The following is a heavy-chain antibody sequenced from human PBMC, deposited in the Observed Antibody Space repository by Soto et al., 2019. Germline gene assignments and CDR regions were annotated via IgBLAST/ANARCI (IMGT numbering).Heavy chain of an antibody. CDR3: AREDSAGTSDAFDM. CDR2: TYYRSRWYN. V-gene: IGHV6-1*01. Sequence: QVQLQQSGPGLVKPSQTLSLTCAISGDSVSSSRASWGCIKQSPSRGLEWLGRTYYRSRWYNDYADTVQSRIAIKPDTYRNQLSLQLISATPEDTAVYYCAREDSAGTSDAFDMWGLGTMVTVSS. J-gene: IGHJ3*02. CDR1: GDSVSSSRAS. D-gene: IGHD3-10*01.